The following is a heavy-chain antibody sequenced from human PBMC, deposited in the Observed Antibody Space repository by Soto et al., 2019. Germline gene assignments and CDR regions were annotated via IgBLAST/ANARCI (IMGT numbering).Heavy chain of an antibody. CDR3: ARSMVVVTALAY. J-gene: IGHJ4*02. CDR2: INAGNGNT. V-gene: IGHV1-3*05. D-gene: IGHD2-21*02. CDR1: GYTFTSYA. Sequence: QVQLVQSGAEEKKPGASVKVSCKASGYTFTSYAMHWVRQAPGQRLEWMGWINAGNGNTKYSQKFQGRVTITSDTSASTASMELSSLRSEDTAVYYCARSMVVVTALAYWGQGTLVTVSS.